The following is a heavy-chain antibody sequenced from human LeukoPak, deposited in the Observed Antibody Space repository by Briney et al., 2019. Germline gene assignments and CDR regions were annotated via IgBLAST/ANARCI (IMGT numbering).Heavy chain of an antibody. CDR3: ARGANWDDAFDI. CDR1: GGTFSSYA. D-gene: IGHD4/OR15-4a*01. Sequence: SVKVSRKASGGTFSSYAISWVRQAPGQGLEWMGGIIPIFGTANYAQKFQGRVTITADESTSTAYMELSSLRSEDTAVYYCARGANWDDAFDIWGQGTMVTVSS. J-gene: IGHJ3*02. CDR2: IIPIFGTA. V-gene: IGHV1-69*13.